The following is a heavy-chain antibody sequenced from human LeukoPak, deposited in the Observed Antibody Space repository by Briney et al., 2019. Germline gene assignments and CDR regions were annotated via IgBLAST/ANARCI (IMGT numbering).Heavy chain of an antibody. CDR2: MNPNNGNT. CDR1: GYTFTSYD. CDR3: ARVPRDTETSNYYNMDV. J-gene: IGHJ6*04. Sequence: GSVKVSCKASGYTFTSYDINWVRQAPGQGLEGMGWMNPNNGNTGYPLKFQGRATMTRDNSISTGYMELRSLRSEDTAIYYCARVPRDTETSNYYNMDVWGKGTMVTISS. V-gene: IGHV1-8*01.